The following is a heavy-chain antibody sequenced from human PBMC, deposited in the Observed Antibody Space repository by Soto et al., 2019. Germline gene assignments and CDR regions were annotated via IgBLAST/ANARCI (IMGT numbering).Heavy chain of an antibody. D-gene: IGHD4-17*01. CDR1: GLSLSTNGVG. V-gene: IGHV2-5*02. Sequence: QITLKESGPTLVKPTQTLTLTCTFSGLSLSTNGVGVGWIRQPPGKALEWRAVIYWDDDKRYSPSLESRLTITKDTSENQVVLTMPNMDPVDTATYYCAHRLDGDDHFDYWGQGTLVTVSS. CDR2: IYWDDDK. CDR3: AHRLDGDDHFDY. J-gene: IGHJ4*02.